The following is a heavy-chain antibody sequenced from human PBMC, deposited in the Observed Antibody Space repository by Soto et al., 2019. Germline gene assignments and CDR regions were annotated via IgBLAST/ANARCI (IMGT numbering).Heavy chain of an antibody. D-gene: IGHD1-7*01. V-gene: IGHV4-59*01. CDR1: GGSISSYY. J-gene: IGHJ6*02. CDR3: ARLNWNYVDYYYYGMDV. Sequence: TSETLSLTCTVSGGSISSYYWSWIRQPPGKGLEWIGYIYYSGSTNYNPSLKSRVTISVDTSKNQFSLKLSSVTAADTAVYYCARLNWNYVDYYYYGMDVWGQGTTVTVSS. CDR2: IYYSGST.